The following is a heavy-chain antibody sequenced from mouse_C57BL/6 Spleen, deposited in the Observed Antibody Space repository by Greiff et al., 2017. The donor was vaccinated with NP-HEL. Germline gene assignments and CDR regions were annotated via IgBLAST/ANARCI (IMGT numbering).Heavy chain of an antibody. CDR1: GYSFTDYN. D-gene: IGHD2-3*01. J-gene: IGHJ4*01. CDR3: AREGWLSDYYAMDY. CDR2: INPNYGTT. V-gene: IGHV1-39*01. Sequence: EVQLQQSGPELVKPGASVKISCKASGYSFTDYNMNWVKQSNGKSLEWIGVINPNYGTTGYNQKFKGKATLTVDQSSSTAYMQLNSLTSEDSAVYYCAREGWLSDYYAMDYWGQGTSVTGSS.